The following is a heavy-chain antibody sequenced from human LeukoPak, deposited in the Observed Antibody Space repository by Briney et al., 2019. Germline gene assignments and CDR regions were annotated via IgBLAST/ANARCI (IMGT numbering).Heavy chain of an antibody. J-gene: IGHJ4*02. Sequence: GGSLRLSCAASGFTFSTYAMGWVRQAPGKGLEWVSTISGSGGSTHYADSVKGRFTISRDNSKNTLYLQMNSLRADDTAVYYCAKEYGSSWYFFDYWGQGTLVTVSS. CDR2: ISGSGGST. CDR1: GFTFSTYA. D-gene: IGHD6-13*01. V-gene: IGHV3-23*01. CDR3: AKEYGSSWYFFDY.